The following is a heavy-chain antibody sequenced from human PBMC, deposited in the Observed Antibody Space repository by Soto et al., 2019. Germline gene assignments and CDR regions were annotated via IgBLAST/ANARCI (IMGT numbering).Heavy chain of an antibody. J-gene: IGHJ6*03. V-gene: IGHV1-8*01. CDR2: MNPNSGNT. CDR3: ARGVRVLSIASCPDYYYYMDV. D-gene: IGHD6-6*01. Sequence: DSVNVSCKASGYTLTSHDINWVRQATGQGLEWMGWMNPNSGNTGYAQKFQGRVTMTRNTSISTAYMELSSLRSEDTAVYYCARGVRVLSIASCPDYYYYMDVSGKCTTVLVS. CDR1: GYTLTSHD.